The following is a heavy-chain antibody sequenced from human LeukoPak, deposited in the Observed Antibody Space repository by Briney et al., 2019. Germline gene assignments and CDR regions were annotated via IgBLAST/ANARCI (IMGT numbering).Heavy chain of an antibody. CDR2: IIPIFGTA. D-gene: IGHD5-18*01. CDR1: GGTFSSYA. J-gene: IGHJ6*02. Sequence: ASVKVSCKASGGTFSSYAISWVRQAPGQGLEWMGGIIPIFGTANYAQKFQGRVTITADESTSTAYMELSSLRSEDTAVYYCARDRGYRHYYYGMDVWGQGTTVTVSS. V-gene: IGHV1-69*13. CDR3: ARDRGYRHYYYGMDV.